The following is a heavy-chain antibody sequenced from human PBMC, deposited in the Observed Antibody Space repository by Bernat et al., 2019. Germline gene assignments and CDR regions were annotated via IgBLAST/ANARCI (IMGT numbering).Heavy chain of an antibody. CDR3: ARHSPRDSGSYPNWFDP. Sequence: QVQLQESGPGLVKPSETLSLTCTVSGGSISSYYWSWIRQPPGKGLEWIGYIYYSGSTNYNPSLKSRVTISVDTSKNQFSLKLSSVTAADTAVYYCARHSPRDSGSYPNWFDPWGQGTLVTVSS. D-gene: IGHD1-26*01. V-gene: IGHV4-59*08. J-gene: IGHJ5*02. CDR2: IYYSGST. CDR1: GGSISSYY.